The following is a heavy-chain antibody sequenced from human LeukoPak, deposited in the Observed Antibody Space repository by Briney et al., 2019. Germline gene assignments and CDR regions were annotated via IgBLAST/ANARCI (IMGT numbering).Heavy chain of an antibody. Sequence: ASVKVSCKASGYTFTGAYMHWVRQAPGQGLEWMGWINPNSGETKFAQKFQGRVTMTRDTSISTAYMDLGGLRSDDTAVYYCARVHFNSDYDNWGQGSLVTVSS. CDR1: GYTFTGAY. V-gene: IGHV1-2*02. CDR3: ARVHFNSDYDN. J-gene: IGHJ4*02. CDR2: INPNSGET. D-gene: IGHD3-16*01.